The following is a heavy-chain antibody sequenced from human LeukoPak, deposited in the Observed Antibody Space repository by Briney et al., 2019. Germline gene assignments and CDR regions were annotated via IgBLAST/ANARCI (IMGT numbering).Heavy chain of an antibody. CDR1: RFTFSSYW. Sequence: GGSLRLSCGASRFTFSSYWMSWVRQAPGKELEWVANIKDDGSQKSYIDSVKGRFTISRDNAKASLFLQMNSLSSEDTAVYYCARRNSGTWWSFDSWGQGTLVTVSS. CDR2: IKDDGSQK. D-gene: IGHD2-15*01. J-gene: IGHJ4*02. CDR3: ARRNSGTWWSFDS. V-gene: IGHV3-7*01.